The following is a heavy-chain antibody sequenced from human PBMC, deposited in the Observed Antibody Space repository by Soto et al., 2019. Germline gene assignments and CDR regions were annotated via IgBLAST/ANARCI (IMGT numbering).Heavy chain of an antibody. D-gene: IGHD3-22*01. CDR2: ITRSGGST. CDR3: ARAIVVVKSYHFDS. CDR1: GFNFDNYG. Sequence: EVQLLESGGDLVQPGGSLRLACAASGFNFDNYGITWVRQAPGKGLEWVSVITRSGGSTYYTDSVKGRFTISRDNSKNMVYLQMNSLRAEDTAIYYCARAIVVVKSYHFDSWGQGTLVTVSS. V-gene: IGHV3-23*01. J-gene: IGHJ4*02.